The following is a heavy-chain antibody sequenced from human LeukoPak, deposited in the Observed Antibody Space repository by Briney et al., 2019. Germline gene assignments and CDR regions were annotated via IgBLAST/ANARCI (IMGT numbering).Heavy chain of an antibody. Sequence: ASVKVSCKASGYTFTSYGISWVRQAPGQGLEWMGWISAYNGNTNCAQKLQGRVTMTTDTSTSTAYMELRSLRSDDTAVYYCARGSIVVVPAAIYYYYYGMDVWGQGTTVTVSS. CDR2: ISAYNGNT. D-gene: IGHD2-2*02. V-gene: IGHV1-18*01. CDR3: ARGSIVVVPAAIYYYYYGMDV. CDR1: GYTFTSYG. J-gene: IGHJ6*02.